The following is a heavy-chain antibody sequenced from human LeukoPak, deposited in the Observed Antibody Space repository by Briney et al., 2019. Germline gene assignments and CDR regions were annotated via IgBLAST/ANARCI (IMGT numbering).Heavy chain of an antibody. CDR1: GGSFSGYS. CDR3: ASSTWCGVDYYYGMDV. CDR2: IYHSGST. D-gene: IGHD3-10*01. J-gene: IGHJ6*02. V-gene: IGHV4-30-2*01. Sequence: SETLSLTCAVYGGSFSGYSWSWIRQPPGKGLEGIGYIYHSGSTYYNPSLKSRVTISVDRSKNQFSLKLSSVTAADTAVYYCASSTWCGVDYYYGMDVWGQGTTVTVSS.